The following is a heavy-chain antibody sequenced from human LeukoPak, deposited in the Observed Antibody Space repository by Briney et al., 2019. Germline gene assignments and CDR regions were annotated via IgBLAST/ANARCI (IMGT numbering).Heavy chain of an antibody. CDR2: IYDSGST. J-gene: IGHJ4*02. CDR3: ARTYSSTWTGLYFDH. V-gene: IGHV4-39*01. Sequence: SETLSLTCTVSGGSISSRSYSWGWIRQPPGKGLEWIGNIYDSGSTSPNPSLRSRVTMPVDTAKNQFSLKLSSVTAADTAVYYCARTYSSTWTGLYFDHWGQGTLLTVSS. CDR1: GGSISSRSYS. D-gene: IGHD2-2*01.